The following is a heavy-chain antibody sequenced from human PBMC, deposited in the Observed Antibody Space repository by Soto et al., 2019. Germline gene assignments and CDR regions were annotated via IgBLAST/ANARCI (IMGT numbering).Heavy chain of an antibody. J-gene: IGHJ3*02. Sequence: SVKVSCKASGGTFSSYAISWVRQAPGQGLEWMGGIIPIFGTANYAQKFQGRVTITADESTSTAYMELSSLRSEDTAVYYCARDAGVYYDSSGYYWGAFDIWGQGTMVTVSS. CDR3: ARDAGVYYDSSGYYWGAFDI. V-gene: IGHV1-69*13. CDR2: IIPIFGTA. CDR1: GGTFSSYA. D-gene: IGHD3-22*01.